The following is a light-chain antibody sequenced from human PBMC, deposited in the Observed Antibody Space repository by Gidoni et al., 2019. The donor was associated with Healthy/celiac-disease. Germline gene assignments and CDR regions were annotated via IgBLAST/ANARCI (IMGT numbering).Light chain of an antibody. CDR1: SSDVGSYNL. CDR3: CSYAGSSTWV. V-gene: IGLV2-23*02. Sequence: QSALTQPASVSGSPGQSITISCTRTSSDVGSYNLVSWYQQHPGKAPKLMIYEVSKRPSGVSNRFSGSKSGNTASLTISGLQAEDEADYYCCSYAGSSTWVFGTGTKVTVL. J-gene: IGLJ1*01. CDR2: EVS.